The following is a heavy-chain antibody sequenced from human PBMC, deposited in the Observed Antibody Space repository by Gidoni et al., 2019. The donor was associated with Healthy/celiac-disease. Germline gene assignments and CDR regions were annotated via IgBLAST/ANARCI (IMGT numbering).Heavy chain of an antibody. CDR1: GFSLSTSGVG. CDR3: ALSSHIAVAGTWDY. D-gene: IGHD6-19*01. Sequence: QITLKESGPTLVKPTQTLTLTCTFSGFSLSTSGVGVGWIRQPPGKALEWLALIYWDDDKRYSPSLKSRLTITKDTSKNQVVLTMTNMDPVDTATYYCALSSHIAVAGTWDYWGQGTLVTVSS. CDR2: IYWDDDK. J-gene: IGHJ4*02. V-gene: IGHV2-5*02.